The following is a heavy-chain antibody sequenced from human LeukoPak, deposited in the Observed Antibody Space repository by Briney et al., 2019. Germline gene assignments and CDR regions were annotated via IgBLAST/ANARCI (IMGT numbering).Heavy chain of an antibody. Sequence: PSETLSLTCTVSGGSISSYYWSWIRQPPGKGLEWIGYIYYSGSTNYNPSLKSRVTISVDTSKNQFSLKLSSVTAADTAVYYCARGHSSSWYFLDSWGQGTLVTVSS. D-gene: IGHD6-13*01. CDR2: IYYSGST. J-gene: IGHJ4*02. CDR1: GGSISSYY. V-gene: IGHV4-59*01. CDR3: ARGHSSSWYFLDS.